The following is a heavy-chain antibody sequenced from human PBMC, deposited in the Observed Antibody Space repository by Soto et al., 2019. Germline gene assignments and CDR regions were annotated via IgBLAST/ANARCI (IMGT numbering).Heavy chain of an antibody. V-gene: IGHV4-31*01. J-gene: IGHJ4*02. CDR3: AREYLTTLDY. Sequence: QVQLQESGPGLVKPSQTLSLTCTVSGGSISSGGYYWSWIRQHPGKGLEWIGYIYYSGSTYYNPSVKRPVTISVDMSNNQFSLKLSSVTAADTAVYYWAREYLTTLDYWGQGTLVTVPS. D-gene: IGHD4-17*01. CDR1: GGSISSGGYY. CDR2: IYYSGST.